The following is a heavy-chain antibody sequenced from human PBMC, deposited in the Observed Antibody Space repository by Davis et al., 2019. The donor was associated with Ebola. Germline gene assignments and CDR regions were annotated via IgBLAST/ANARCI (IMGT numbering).Heavy chain of an antibody. CDR2: IYYSGST. Sequence: MPSETLSLTCPVSGGSISSYYWSWIRQPPGKGLEWIGYIYYSGSTNYNPSLKSRVTISVDTSKNQFSLKLSSVTAADTAVYYCARQGLAAAGTDRWFDPWGQGTLVTVSS. CDR3: ARQGLAAAGTDRWFDP. CDR1: GGSISSYY. J-gene: IGHJ5*02. V-gene: IGHV4-59*01. D-gene: IGHD6-13*01.